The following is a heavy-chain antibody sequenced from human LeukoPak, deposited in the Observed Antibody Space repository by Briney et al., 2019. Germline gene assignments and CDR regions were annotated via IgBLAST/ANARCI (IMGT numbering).Heavy chain of an antibody. D-gene: IGHD4-17*01. CDR3: ATDGLYGDYDAFDI. J-gene: IGHJ3*02. Sequence: GASVKVSCKVSGYTLTELSMHRVRQAPGKGLEWMGGFDPEDGETIYAQKFQGRVTMTEDTSTDTAYMELSSLRSEDTAVYYCATDGLYGDYDAFDIWGQGTMVTVSS. CDR1: GYTLTELS. V-gene: IGHV1-24*01. CDR2: FDPEDGET.